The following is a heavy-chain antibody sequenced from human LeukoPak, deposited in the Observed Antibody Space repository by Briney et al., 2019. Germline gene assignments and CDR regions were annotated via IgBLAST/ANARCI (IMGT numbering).Heavy chain of an antibody. J-gene: IGHJ4*02. V-gene: IGHV1-24*01. CDR1: GYTLTELS. CDR3: ATGRTIFGVAPRY. Sequence: ASVKVSCKVSGYTLTELSMHWVRQAPGKGLEWMGGFDPEDGETIYAQKFQGRVTMTEHTSTDTAYMELSSLRSEDTAVYYCATGRTIFGVAPRYWGQGTLVTVSP. CDR2: FDPEDGET. D-gene: IGHD3-3*01.